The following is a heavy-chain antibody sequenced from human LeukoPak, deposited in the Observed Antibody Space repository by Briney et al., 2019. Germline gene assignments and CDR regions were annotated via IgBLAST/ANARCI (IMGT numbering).Heavy chain of an antibody. Sequence: GGSLRFSCAGTGFTFSNYWMNWVRQAPGKGLEWVANIKEDGSRINYVDSVKGRFTISRDNAKNSVYLQMDNLRAEDTAVYYCVGSSGWLFDYWGQGILVAVSS. CDR3: VGSSGWLFDY. D-gene: IGHD6-19*01. CDR1: GFTFSNYW. J-gene: IGHJ4*02. V-gene: IGHV3-7*01. CDR2: IKEDGSRI.